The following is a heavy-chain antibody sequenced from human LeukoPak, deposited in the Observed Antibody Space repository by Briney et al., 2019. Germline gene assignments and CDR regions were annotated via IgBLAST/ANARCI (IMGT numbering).Heavy chain of an antibody. V-gene: IGHV1-2*02. D-gene: IGHD2-2*01. J-gene: IGHJ3*02. Sequence: ASVKVSCKASGYTFTGYYMHWVRQAPGQGLEWMGWINPNSGGTNYAQKFQGRVTMTRDTSISTAYMELSRLRSDDTAVYYCARDHCSSTSCYPYDAFDIRGQGTMVTVSS. CDR1: GYTFTGYY. CDR3: ARDHCSSTSCYPYDAFDI. CDR2: INPNSGGT.